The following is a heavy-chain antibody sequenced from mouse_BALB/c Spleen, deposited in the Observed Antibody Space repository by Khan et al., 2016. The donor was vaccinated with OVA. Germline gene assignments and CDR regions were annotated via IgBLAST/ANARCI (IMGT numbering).Heavy chain of an antibody. D-gene: IGHD2-3*01. J-gene: IGHJ1*01. Sequence: EVELVESGGDLVKPGGSLKLSCAASGFTFSSYGMSWVRQTPDKRLEWVATISSGGSYTYYPDSVKGRFTISRDNAKNTLYLQMSSLKSEDTAMYYCARHDGYYDYWYVDVWGAGTTVTVSS. CDR3: ARHDGYYDYWYVDV. V-gene: IGHV5-6*01. CDR2: ISSGGSYT. CDR1: GFTFSSYG.